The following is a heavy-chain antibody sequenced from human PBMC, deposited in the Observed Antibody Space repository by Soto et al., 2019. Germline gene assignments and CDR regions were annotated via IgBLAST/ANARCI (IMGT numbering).Heavy chain of an antibody. CDR2: INPGSSGT. J-gene: IGHJ5*02. D-gene: IGHD6-25*01. Sequence: QLQLVQSGAEVKKPGASVQVSCKASGYTFTDYYMHWVRQAPGQGLEWMGWINPGSSGTNLAEKLQGRVTMTRDTSISTAYMEVSSLTSDDAAVYYCARGVGSSWFDPWGQGTLVTVSS. CDR3: ARGVGSSWFDP. V-gene: IGHV1-2*02. CDR1: GYTFTDYY.